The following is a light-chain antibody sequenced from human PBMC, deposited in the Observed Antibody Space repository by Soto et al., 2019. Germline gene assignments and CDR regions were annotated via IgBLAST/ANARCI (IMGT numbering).Light chain of an antibody. Sequence: EIVLTQSPATLSVAPGERATLSCRARPTVSSSFLAWYQQTPGQAPRLLIYAASSRATGIPDRFSGSGSGTDFTLTISRLEPEDFAVYYCQQYGNSPPTFGQGTKVDI. J-gene: IGKJ1*01. CDR2: AAS. V-gene: IGKV3-20*01. CDR1: PTVSSSF. CDR3: QQYGNSPPT.